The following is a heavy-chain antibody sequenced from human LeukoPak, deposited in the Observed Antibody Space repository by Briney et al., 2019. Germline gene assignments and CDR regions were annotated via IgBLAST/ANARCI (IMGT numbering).Heavy chain of an antibody. V-gene: IGHV3-23*01. Sequence: GGSLRLSCAASGFTFSSYAMSWVRQAPGKGLEWVSAISGSGGSTYYADSVKGRFTISRDNSKNTLYLQMNSLRAEDTAVYYCAKAPLNLITIFGVVTDYWGQGTLVTVSS. CDR1: GFTFSSYA. D-gene: IGHD3-3*01. CDR3: AKAPLNLITIFGVVTDY. J-gene: IGHJ4*02. CDR2: ISGSGGST.